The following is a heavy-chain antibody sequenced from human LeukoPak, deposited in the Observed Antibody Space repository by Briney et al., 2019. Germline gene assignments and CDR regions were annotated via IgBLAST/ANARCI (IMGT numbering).Heavy chain of an antibody. V-gene: IGHV4-4*07. CDR3: VSLRVVVVPDAFDI. D-gene: IGHD3-22*01. CDR1: GGSISSYY. CDR2: IYTSGST. J-gene: IGHJ3*02. Sequence: PSETLSLTCTVSGGSISSYYWSWIRQPAGEGLEWIGRIYTSGSTNYNPSLKSRVTMSLYTSKNQFSLKLISVTALTTAGYDCVSLRVVVVPDAFDIWGQGTMVPVSS.